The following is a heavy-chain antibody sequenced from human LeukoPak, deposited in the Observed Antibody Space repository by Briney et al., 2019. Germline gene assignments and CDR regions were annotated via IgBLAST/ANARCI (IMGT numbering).Heavy chain of an antibody. V-gene: IGHV1-69*13. CDR3: ARTSRGGYSGYDPNFDY. J-gene: IGHJ4*02. CDR1: GGTFSSYA. D-gene: IGHD5-12*01. Sequence: SVKVSCKASGGTFSSYAISWVRQAPGQGLGWMGGIIPIFGTANYAQKFQGRVTITADESTSTAYMELSSLRSEDTAVYYCARTSRGGYSGYDPNFDYWGQGTLVTVSS. CDR2: IIPIFGTA.